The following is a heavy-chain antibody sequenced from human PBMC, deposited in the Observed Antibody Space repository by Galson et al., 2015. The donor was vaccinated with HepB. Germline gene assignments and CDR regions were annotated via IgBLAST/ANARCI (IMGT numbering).Heavy chain of an antibody. Sequence: CAISGDSVPGNIVSWNRIRQSPSRGLEWLGRTYFRSKWYYDYAVSVKSRISINPDTSENQFSLQLHSVTPEDTAVYYCAGAGYCRSTYCFFAYWGQGTLVTVSS. CDR3: AGAGYCRSTYCFFAY. V-gene: IGHV6-1*01. CDR2: TYFRSKWYY. CDR1: GDSVPGNIVS. D-gene: IGHD2-2*01. J-gene: IGHJ4*02.